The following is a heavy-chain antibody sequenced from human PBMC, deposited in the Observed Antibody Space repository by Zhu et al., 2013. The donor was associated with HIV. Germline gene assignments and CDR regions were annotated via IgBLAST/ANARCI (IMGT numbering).Heavy chain of an antibody. CDR2: IYFSGST. Sequence: QVQLQESGPGLVKPSETLSLTCTVSGGSISNYYWSWIRQPPGKGLEWIAYIYFSGSTNYNPSLKSRVTISVDTSKNQFSLKLSSVTAADTAVYYCARDPRYGMDVWGQGTTVTVSS. CDR1: GGSISNYY. CDR3: ARDPRYGMDV. V-gene: IGHV4-59*01. J-gene: IGHJ6*02.